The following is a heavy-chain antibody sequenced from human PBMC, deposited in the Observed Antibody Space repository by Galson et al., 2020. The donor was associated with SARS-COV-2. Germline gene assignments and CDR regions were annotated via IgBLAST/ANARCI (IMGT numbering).Heavy chain of an antibody. D-gene: IGHD4-4*01. CDR3: GRDRQYDSRGLREFDY. J-gene: IGHJ4*02. Sequence: GESLKISCAVSGFTYSNHAMSWVRQSPGKGLEWVSAVSGSGDGTYYADSIKGRFTISRDNSKNTLLLQMKSLRVEDTALYYCGRDRQYDSRGLREFDYWGQGTQLAVSS. CDR1: GFTYSNHA. CDR2: VSGSGDGT. V-gene: IGHV3-23*01.